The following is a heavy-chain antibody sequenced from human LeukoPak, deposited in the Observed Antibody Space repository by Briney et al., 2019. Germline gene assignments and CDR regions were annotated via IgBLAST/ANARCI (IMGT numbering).Heavy chain of an antibody. CDR3: ARYCSGGSCYSLYAFDI. Sequence: SETLSLTSAVSGGSISSSNGWSGVGRPPGKGREWIGEIFHSGGTNYNPSPKRRVTISLDKYKTKFSLKLSSVTAADTAVYYCARYCSGGSCYSLYAFDIWGQGTMVTVSS. CDR2: IFHSGGT. V-gene: IGHV4-4*02. J-gene: IGHJ3*02. CDR1: GGSISSSNG. D-gene: IGHD2-15*01.